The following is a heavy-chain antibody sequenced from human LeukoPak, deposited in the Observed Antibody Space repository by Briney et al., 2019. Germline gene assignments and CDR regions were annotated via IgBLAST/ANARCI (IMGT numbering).Heavy chain of an antibody. Sequence: GGSLRLSCAASGFPFSSYGMHWVRQTPGKGLEWVAVIWSDGSNKYYADSVKGRFTISRDNSGNTLYLQMNSLRAEDTAIYYCKMGDGSPPLGQWGQGTLVTVSS. D-gene: IGHD5-24*01. CDR2: IWSDGSNK. CDR1: GFPFSSYG. J-gene: IGHJ4*02. V-gene: IGHV3-33*01. CDR3: KMGDGSPPLGQ.